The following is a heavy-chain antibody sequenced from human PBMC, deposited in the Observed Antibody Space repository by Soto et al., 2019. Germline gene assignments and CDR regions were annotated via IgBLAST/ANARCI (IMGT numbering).Heavy chain of an antibody. D-gene: IGHD6-13*01. CDR2: IFYSGST. V-gene: IGHV4-31*01. Sequence: QVQLQESGPGLVKPSQPLSLTCTVSGGSISSGSYYWGWIGQHPGKGLERIGYIFYSGSTCYNPCLKSQVTISVDTSNNQFSLKLSSVTAADTAVYYCASSQQSYALDIWGKGTMVTVSS. CDR1: GGSISSGSYY. CDR3: ASSQQSYALDI. J-gene: IGHJ3*02.